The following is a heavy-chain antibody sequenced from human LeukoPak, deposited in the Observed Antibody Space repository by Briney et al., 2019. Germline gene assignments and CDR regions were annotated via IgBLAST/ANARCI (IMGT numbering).Heavy chain of an antibody. D-gene: IGHD2-15*01. CDR3: VSSYCSGGSCYSASGY. V-gene: IGHV3-11*04. CDR2: ISSRGTAI. CDR1: GFTLSDYY. J-gene: IGHJ4*02. Sequence: GGSLRLSCAASGFTLSDYYMSWIRQAPGKGLEWISYISSRGTAIYYADSVKGRFTISRDNAKNTLYLQMNSLRAEDTAVYYCVSSYCSGGSCYSASGYWGQGTLVTVSS.